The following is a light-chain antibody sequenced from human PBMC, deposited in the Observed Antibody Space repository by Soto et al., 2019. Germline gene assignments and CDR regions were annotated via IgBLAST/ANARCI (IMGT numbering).Light chain of an antibody. CDR2: EIN. CDR3: SAFAGSTNFPYV. V-gene: IGLV2-8*01. J-gene: IGLJ7*02. CDR1: SSDVGAYDY. Sequence: QSALTQPPSASGSPGQSVTISCTGTSSDVGAYDYVSWYQQHPGKAPKLMIYEINKRPSGVPDRFSGSKSGNTASLTVSGLQAGVGVVYYCSAFAGSTNFPYVFGAGPQLPAL.